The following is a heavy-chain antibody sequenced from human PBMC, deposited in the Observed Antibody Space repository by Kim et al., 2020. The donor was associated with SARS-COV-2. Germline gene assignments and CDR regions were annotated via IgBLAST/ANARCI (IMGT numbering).Heavy chain of an antibody. V-gene: IGHV3-23*01. Sequence: GGSLRLSCAASGFTFSSYAMSWVRQAPGKGLEWVSAISGSGGSTYYADSVKGRFTISRDNSKNTLYLQMNSLRAEDTAVYYCAKDKRLHDSPQGLYGIDVWGQGTTVTVSS. D-gene: IGHD4-4*01. CDR3: AKDKRLHDSPQGLYGIDV. J-gene: IGHJ6*02. CDR1: GFTFSSYA. CDR2: ISGSGGST.